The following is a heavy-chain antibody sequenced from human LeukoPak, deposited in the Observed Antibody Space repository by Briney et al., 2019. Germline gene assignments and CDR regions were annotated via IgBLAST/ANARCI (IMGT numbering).Heavy chain of an antibody. J-gene: IGHJ4*02. CDR2: IYYSGST. CDR1: GGSISSSSYY. D-gene: IGHD4-23*01. CDR3: ARVMIGGNLYFDY. Sequence: SETLSLTCTVSGGSISSSSYYWGWIRQPPGKGLEWIGSIYYSGSTYYNPSLKSRVTISVDTSKNQFSLKLSSVTAADTAVYYCARVMIGGNLYFDYWGQGTLVTVSS. V-gene: IGHV4-39*07.